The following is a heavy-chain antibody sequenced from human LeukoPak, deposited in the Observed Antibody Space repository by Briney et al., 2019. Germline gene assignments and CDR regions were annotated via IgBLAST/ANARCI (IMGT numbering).Heavy chain of an antibody. J-gene: IGHJ4*02. V-gene: IGHV4-39*07. Sequence: SETLSLTCTVSGGSISSSNYYWGWIRQPPGKGLEWIGSIYYSGSTYYNPSLRSRVTISVDTSKNQFSLKLTSVTAADTAVYYCAREYSGSTAALDYWGQGTLVTVSS. CDR1: GGSISSSNYY. CDR2: IYYSGST. CDR3: AREYSGSTAALDY. D-gene: IGHD1-26*01.